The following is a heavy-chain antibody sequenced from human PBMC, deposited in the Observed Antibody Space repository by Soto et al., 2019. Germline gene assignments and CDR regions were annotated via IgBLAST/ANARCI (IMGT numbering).Heavy chain of an antibody. Sequence: QVQLVQSGTEVKYPGSAVKVSCTASGGTFRSYAISWVRQAPGQGLEWMGGIIPIFGTANYAQNFQGRVTITADESTNTAYMELSSLRSEDTAVYYCARSYGSGSVSLDYYYVMDVWGQGTTVAVSS. J-gene: IGHJ6*02. V-gene: IGHV1-69*01. CDR2: IIPIFGTA. CDR3: ARSYGSGSVSLDYYYVMDV. CDR1: GGTFRSYA. D-gene: IGHD3-10*01.